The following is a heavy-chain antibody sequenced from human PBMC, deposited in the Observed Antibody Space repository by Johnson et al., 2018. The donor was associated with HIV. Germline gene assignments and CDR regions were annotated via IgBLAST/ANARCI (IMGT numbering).Heavy chain of an antibody. CDR1: GFSFKDYY. CDR3: ARAPGFSRAFDI. J-gene: IGHJ3*02. V-gene: IGHV3-11*04. D-gene: IGHD3-10*01. Sequence: QVQLVESGGGLVKPGGSLRLSCATSGFSFKDYYMNWVRQTPGKGLEWVSHISSSGTIKYYADSVKGRFTISRDDSKNTLYLQMNRLTAEDTAVYYCARAPGFSRAFDIWGQGTMVTVSS. CDR2: ISSSGTIK.